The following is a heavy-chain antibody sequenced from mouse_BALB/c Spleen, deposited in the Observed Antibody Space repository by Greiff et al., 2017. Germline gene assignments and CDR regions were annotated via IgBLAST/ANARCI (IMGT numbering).Heavy chain of an antibody. CDR2: IYPGDGDT. Sequence: VKLMESGAELARPGASVKLSCKASGYTFTSYWMQWVKQRPGQGLEWIGAIYPGDGDTRYTQKFKGKATLTADKSSSTAYMQLSSLASEDSAVYYCARGGYYGSSYAMDYWGQGTSVTVSS. D-gene: IGHD1-1*01. J-gene: IGHJ4*01. V-gene: IGHV1-87*01. CDR1: GYTFTSYW. CDR3: ARGGYYGSSYAMDY.